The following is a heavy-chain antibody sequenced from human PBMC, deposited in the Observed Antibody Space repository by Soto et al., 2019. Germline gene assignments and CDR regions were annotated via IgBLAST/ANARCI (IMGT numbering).Heavy chain of an antibody. CDR3: ARRDPPMDV. CDR2: ISAYNGNT. V-gene: IGHV1-18*01. CDR1: GYTFTSYG. J-gene: IGHJ6*02. Sequence: QVQLVQSGAEVKKPGASVKVSCKASGYTFTSYGISWVRQAPGQGLEWMGWISAYNGNTNYTQQLQGRVTMTTDTSTSTAYIELRRLRSDDTAVYFCARRDPPMDVWGQGTTVTVSS.